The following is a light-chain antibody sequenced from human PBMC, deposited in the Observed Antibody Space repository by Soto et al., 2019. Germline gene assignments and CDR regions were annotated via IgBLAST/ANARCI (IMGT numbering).Light chain of an antibody. CDR1: QDISNY. J-gene: IGKJ3*01. CDR3: QQYDNLPFT. V-gene: IGKV1-33*01. Sequence: DIQMPQSPSSLSASVGDRITITCQARQDISNYLNWYQQKPGKAPKLLIYDASDLKTGVPSRFSGSGSGTDFTFTISSLLPEDIATYYCQQYDNLPFTFGPGTKVNIK. CDR2: DAS.